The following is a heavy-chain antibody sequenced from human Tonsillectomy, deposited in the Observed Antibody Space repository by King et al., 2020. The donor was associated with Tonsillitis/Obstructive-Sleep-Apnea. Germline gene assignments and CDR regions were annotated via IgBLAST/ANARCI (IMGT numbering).Heavy chain of an antibody. CDR1: GFTFSSYA. CDR2: ISYDGSNK. J-gene: IGHJ3*02. Sequence: VQLVESGGGVVQPGRSLRLSCAASGFTFSSYAMHWVRQAPGKGLEWVAVISYDGSNKYYADSVKGRFTISRDNSKNTLYLQMNRLRAEDTAVYYCASGVSPYYYDSSGYYPKRGGAFDIWGQGTMVTVSS. V-gene: IGHV3-30*04. CDR3: ASGVSPYYYDSSGYYPKRGGAFDI. D-gene: IGHD3-22*01.